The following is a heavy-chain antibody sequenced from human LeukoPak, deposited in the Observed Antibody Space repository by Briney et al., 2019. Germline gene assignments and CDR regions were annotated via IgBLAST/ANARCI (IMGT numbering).Heavy chain of an antibody. Sequence: GGSLRLSCAASGFTFSSYGMHWVRQAPGKGLEWVAFIPYDGSNKYYADSVKGRFTISRDNSKNTLYLQMNSLRAEDTAVYYCANSEIQQIDYWGQGTLVTVSS. CDR3: ANSEIQQIDY. J-gene: IGHJ4*02. CDR2: IPYDGSNK. D-gene: IGHD1-14*01. V-gene: IGHV3-30*02. CDR1: GFTFSSYG.